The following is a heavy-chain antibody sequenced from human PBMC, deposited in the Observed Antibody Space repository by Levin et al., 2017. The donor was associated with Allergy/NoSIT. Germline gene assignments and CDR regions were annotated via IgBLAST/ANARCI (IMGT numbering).Heavy chain of an antibody. V-gene: IGHV6-1*01. CDR2: TYYRSKWYK. Sequence: SQTLSLTCAISGDSVSSNSAAWNWIRQSPSRGLEWLGRTYYRSKWYKYYAISVKGRITINPDTSKNQFSLQLNSVTPEDTAMYYCARGGSGVIDFWGQGTPVTVSS. J-gene: IGHJ4*02. D-gene: IGHD3-3*01. CDR1: GDSVSSNSAA. CDR3: ARGGSGVIDF.